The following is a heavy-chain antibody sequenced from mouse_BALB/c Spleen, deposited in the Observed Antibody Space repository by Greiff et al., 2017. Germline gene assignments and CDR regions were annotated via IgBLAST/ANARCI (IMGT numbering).Heavy chain of an antibody. J-gene: IGHJ2*01. CDR2: INPSSGYT. D-gene: IGHD3-3*01. V-gene: IGHV1-4*02. CDR3: ARSGAGHDY. Sequence: QVQLKESAAELARPGASVKMSCKASGYTFTSYTMHWVKQRPGQGLEWIGYINPSSGYTEYNQKFKDKTTLTADKSSSTAYMQLSSLTSEDSAVYYCARSGAGHDYWGQGTTLTVSS. CDR1: GYTFTSYT.